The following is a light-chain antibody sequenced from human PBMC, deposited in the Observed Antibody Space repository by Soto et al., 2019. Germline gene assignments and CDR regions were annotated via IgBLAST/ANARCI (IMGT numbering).Light chain of an antibody. CDR3: ASYAGGDTFV. CDR1: SSDVGGYRY. Sequence: QSVLTQPPSASGSPVQSVTISCTGTSSDVGGYRYVSWYQQHPGKAPKVIIYEVSERPSGVPDRFSGSKSGNTASLTVSGLQTEDEADYYCASYAGGDTFVFGTGTQVTVL. J-gene: IGLJ1*01. V-gene: IGLV2-8*01. CDR2: EVS.